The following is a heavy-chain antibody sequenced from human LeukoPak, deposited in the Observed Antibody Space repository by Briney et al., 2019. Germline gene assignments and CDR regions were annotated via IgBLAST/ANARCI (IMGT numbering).Heavy chain of an antibody. J-gene: IGHJ6*03. CDR3: ARDTAGIVVVPAAITVLGPYYYYYMDV. CDR1: VGSISSGRYD. Sequence: PSETLSLTCAVSVGSISSGRYDWSSIRAPAGKRLEWIGRIYTSGSTNYNPSLKSRVTISVDTSKNQFSLKLSSVTAADTAVYYCARDTAGIVVVPAAITVLGPYYYYYMDVWGKGTTVTVSS. CDR2: IYTSGST. V-gene: IGHV4-61*02. D-gene: IGHD2-2*02.